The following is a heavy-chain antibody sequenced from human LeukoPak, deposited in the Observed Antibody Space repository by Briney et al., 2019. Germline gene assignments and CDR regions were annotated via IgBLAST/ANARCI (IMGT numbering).Heavy chain of an antibody. CDR3: ARAPEWGKANYYYYMDV. J-gene: IGHJ6*03. V-gene: IGHV1-8*01. Sequence: ASVKLSCKASGYTFTSYDINWVRQAPGQGLEWMGWMNPNSGNTGYAQKFQGRVTMTRNTSISTAYMELSSLRSGDTAVYYCARAPEWGKANYYYYMDVWGKGTTVTVSS. CDR2: MNPNSGNT. CDR1: GYTFTSYD. D-gene: IGHD1-26*01.